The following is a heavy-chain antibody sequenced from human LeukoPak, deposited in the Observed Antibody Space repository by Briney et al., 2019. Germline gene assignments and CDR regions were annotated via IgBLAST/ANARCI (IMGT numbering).Heavy chain of an antibody. D-gene: IGHD3-9*01. CDR2: INPNSGGT. Sequence: GASVKVSCKASGYTFTGYYMHWVRQAPGQGLEWMGWINPNSGGTNYAQEFQGWVTMTRDTSISTAYMELSRLRSDDTAVYYCARTYSLYYDILTGYWAEYYFDYWGQGTLVTVSS. V-gene: IGHV1-2*04. CDR1: GYTFTGYY. CDR3: ARTYSLYYDILTGYWAEYYFDY. J-gene: IGHJ4*02.